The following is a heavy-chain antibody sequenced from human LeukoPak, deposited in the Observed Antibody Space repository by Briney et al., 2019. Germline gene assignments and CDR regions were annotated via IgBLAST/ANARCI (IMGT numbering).Heavy chain of an antibody. CDR2: ISGSGSGGST. Sequence: GGSLRLSCAASGFTFSSYAMSWVRQAPGKGLEWVSAISGSGSGGSTYYADSVKGRFTISRDNSKNTLYLQMNSLRAEDTAVYYCAEDLDIVATYSYYYGMDVWGQGTTVTVSS. V-gene: IGHV3-23*01. CDR3: AEDLDIVATYSYYYGMDV. J-gene: IGHJ6*02. D-gene: IGHD5-12*01. CDR1: GFTFSSYA.